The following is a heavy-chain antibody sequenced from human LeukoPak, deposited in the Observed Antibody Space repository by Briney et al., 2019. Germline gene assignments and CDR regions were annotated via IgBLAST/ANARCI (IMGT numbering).Heavy chain of an antibody. CDR1: VYTFTSYD. CDR2: INPNSGNT. Sequence: ASLKVSCKASVYTFTSYDINWVRQAPGQGLEWMGWINPNSGNTDYAQKFQGRVTITRDTSISTAYMELSSLRSEDTAVYYCARGVGHRGQEHSYVYYFDYWGQGPLVTVSS. D-gene: IGHD5-18*01. CDR3: ARGVGHRGQEHSYVYYFDY. V-gene: IGHV1-8*01. J-gene: IGHJ4*02.